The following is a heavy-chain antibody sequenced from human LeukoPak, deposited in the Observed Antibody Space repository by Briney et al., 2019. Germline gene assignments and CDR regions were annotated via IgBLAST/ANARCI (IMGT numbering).Heavy chain of an antibody. Sequence: GGSLRLSCATSGLTFRTTWMHWVRQAPGKGLLWVSRMNGEGTTIDYADSVKGRFTVSRDYAKNTLFLQMNNLRTEDTALYFCATARNFRFEYWGQGSLVIVSA. J-gene: IGHJ4*02. D-gene: IGHD1-7*01. V-gene: IGHV3-74*01. CDR2: MNGEGTTI. CDR3: ATARNFRFEY. CDR1: GLTFRTTW.